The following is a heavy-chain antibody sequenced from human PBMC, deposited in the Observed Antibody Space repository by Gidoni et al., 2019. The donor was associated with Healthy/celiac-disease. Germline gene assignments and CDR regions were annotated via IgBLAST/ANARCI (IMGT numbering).Heavy chain of an antibody. V-gene: IGHV1-24*01. CDR2: FDPEDGET. CDR3: ATGYSGSYPQLLLYYGMDV. CDR1: VYTLTELS. J-gene: IGHJ6*02. Sequence: QVQLVQSGAEVKKPGASVKVSCKVSVYTLTELSMHWVRQAPGKGLEWMGGFDPEDGETIYAQKFQGRVTMTEDTSTDTAYMELSSLRSEDTAVYYCATGYSGSYPQLLLYYGMDVWGQGTTVTVSS. D-gene: IGHD1-26*01.